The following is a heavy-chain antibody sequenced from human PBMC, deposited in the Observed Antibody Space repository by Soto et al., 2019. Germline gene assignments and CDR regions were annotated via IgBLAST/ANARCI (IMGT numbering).Heavy chain of an antibody. J-gene: IGHJ4*02. CDR3: AADVPGGGHPLDY. CDR1: GFTFSSAW. D-gene: IGHD2-8*02. CDR2: IKSKADGTTT. Sequence: EVQLVESGGGLVKPGGSLRLSCAASGFTFSSAWMTWVRQAPGKGLEWVGHIKSKADGTTTNYAAPVKGRFTISRDDSENTLFLQMNSLKTEDTAVYYCAADVPGGGHPLDYWGQGALVTVSS. V-gene: IGHV3-15*01.